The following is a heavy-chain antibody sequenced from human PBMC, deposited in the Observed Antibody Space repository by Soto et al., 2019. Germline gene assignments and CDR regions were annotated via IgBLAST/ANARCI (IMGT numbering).Heavy chain of an antibody. Sequence: QVQLVQSGAEVKKPGSSVKVSCKASGGTFSSYAISWVRQAPGQGLEWMGGIIPTFGTANYAQRVQGSVTXPXXXSXXTAYMELSSLRSEDTAVYYCARHPGGRGYDYGMDVWGQGATVTVSS. CDR2: IIPTFGTA. V-gene: IGHV1-69*05. J-gene: IGHJ6*02. CDR1: GGTFSSYA. D-gene: IGHD2-15*01. CDR3: ARHPGGRGYDYGMDV.